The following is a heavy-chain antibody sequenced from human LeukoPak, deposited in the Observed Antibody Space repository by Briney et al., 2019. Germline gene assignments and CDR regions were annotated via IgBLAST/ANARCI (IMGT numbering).Heavy chain of an antibody. Sequence: PGGSLRLSCADSVFSFSRYAMSWVRQAPGKGLEWVSAISGSGGSTYYADSVKGRFTISRDNSKNTLYLQMNSLIAEDTAVYYCAKAPVYYYDSSGYRDYWGQGTLVTVSS. D-gene: IGHD3-22*01. CDR3: AKAPVYYYDSSGYRDY. V-gene: IGHV3-23*01. CDR2: ISGSGGST. CDR1: VFSFSRYA. J-gene: IGHJ4*02.